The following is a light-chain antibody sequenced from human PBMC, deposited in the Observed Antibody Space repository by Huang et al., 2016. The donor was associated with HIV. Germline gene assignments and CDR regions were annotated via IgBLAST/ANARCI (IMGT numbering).Light chain of an antibody. V-gene: IGKV1-5*03. Sequence: DIQMTQSPSTLSASVGDRVTITCRASQRISSWLAWYQQKPGKAPKLLIYKSYSLESGVPSRFSGSGSGTEFTLTISSLQPEDFATYYCQQYNSYRTFGQGTRVEIK. CDR3: QQYNSYRT. J-gene: IGKJ1*01. CDR1: QRISSW. CDR2: KSY.